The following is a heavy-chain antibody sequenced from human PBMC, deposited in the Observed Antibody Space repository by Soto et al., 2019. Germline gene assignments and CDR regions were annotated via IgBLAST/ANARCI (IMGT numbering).Heavy chain of an antibody. V-gene: IGHV4-30-2*01. CDR2: IYQSGST. D-gene: IGHD2-21*02. CDR3: ARSYSGGDAYFDY. CDR1: GGSISSGGYA. Sequence: PSETLSLTCAVSGGSISSGGYAWAWIRQPPGKGLEWVGYIYQSGSTYYNPSLKSRVTIAADRSKNQFSLHLASVTAADTAVYYCARSYSGGDAYFDYWGQGTVVTVSS. J-gene: IGHJ4*02.